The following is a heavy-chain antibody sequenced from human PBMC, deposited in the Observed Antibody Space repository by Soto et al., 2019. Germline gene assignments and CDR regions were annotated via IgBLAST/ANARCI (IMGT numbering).Heavy chain of an antibody. Sequence: PGESLKISCKCSGYSFTSYWIGWVRQMPGKGLEWMGIIYPGDSDTRYSPSFQGQVTISADKSISTAYLQWSSLKASDTAMYYCARLSPTVITHAAREIYYYYYGMDVWGQGTTVTVSS. CDR3: ARLSPTVITHAAREIYYYYYGMDV. J-gene: IGHJ6*02. CDR2: IYPGDSDT. CDR1: GYSFTSYW. V-gene: IGHV5-51*01. D-gene: IGHD4-17*01.